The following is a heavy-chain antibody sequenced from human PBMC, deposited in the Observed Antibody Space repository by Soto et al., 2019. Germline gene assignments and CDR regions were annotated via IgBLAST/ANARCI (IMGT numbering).Heavy chain of an antibody. J-gene: IGHJ4*02. V-gene: IGHV3-15*01. CDR3: ATEGANYYDSSGFLHDYYFDY. Sequence: GGSLRLSCAASGFTFSDHYMDWVRQAPGKGLEWVGRIRSKTDGGTTDYGAPVKDRITISRDDSKSTLYLQMNSLRTEDTAVYYCATEGANYYDSSGFLHDYYFDYWGQGTLVTVSS. D-gene: IGHD3-22*01. CDR2: IRSKTDGGTT. CDR1: GFTFSDHY.